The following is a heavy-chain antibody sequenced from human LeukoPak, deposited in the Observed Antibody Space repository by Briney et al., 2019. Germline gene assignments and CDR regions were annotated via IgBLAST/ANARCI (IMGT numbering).Heavy chain of an antibody. J-gene: IGHJ4*02. CDR1: GGSISSYY. V-gene: IGHV4-39*01. CDR2: IYYSGST. Sequence: SETLSLTCTVSGGSISSYYWGWIRQPPGKGLEWIGSIYYSGSTYYNPSLKSRVTISVDTSKNQFSLKLSSVTAADTAVYYCARVPYSYGYRFDYWGQGTLVTVSS. CDR3: ARVPYSYGYRFDY. D-gene: IGHD5-18*01.